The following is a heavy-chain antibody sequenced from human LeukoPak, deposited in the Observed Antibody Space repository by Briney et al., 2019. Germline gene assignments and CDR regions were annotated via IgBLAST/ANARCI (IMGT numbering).Heavy chain of an antibody. CDR1: GGSFSGYY. Sequence: PSETLSLTCAVYGGSFSGYYWSWIRQPPGKGLEWIGEINHSGSTNYNPSLKSRVTISVDTSKNQFSLKLSSATAADTAVYYCARGRSGYSRMDVWGQGTTVTVFS. V-gene: IGHV4-34*01. J-gene: IGHJ6*02. CDR2: INHSGST. D-gene: IGHD3-22*01. CDR3: ARGRSGYSRMDV.